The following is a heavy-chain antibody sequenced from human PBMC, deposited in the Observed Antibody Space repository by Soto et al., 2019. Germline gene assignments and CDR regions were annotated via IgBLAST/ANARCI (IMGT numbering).Heavy chain of an antibody. CDR3: VKDRWVDY. V-gene: IGHV3-11*06. Sequence: GGSLRLSCEGSGFTFSDYYMSWIRQAPGRGLEWISYSSNSGTFTRYSDSVKGRFSISRDNTKNFLYLQMNSLRAEDTAVYYCVKDRWVDYWGQGTLVTVSS. D-gene: IGHD1-26*01. J-gene: IGHJ4*02. CDR1: GFTFSDYY. CDR2: SSNSGTFT.